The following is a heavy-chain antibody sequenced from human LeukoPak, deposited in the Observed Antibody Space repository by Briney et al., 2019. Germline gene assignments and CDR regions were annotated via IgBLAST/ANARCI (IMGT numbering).Heavy chain of an antibody. CDR1: GFTFRSYA. V-gene: IGHV3-23*01. Sequence: GGSLRLSCAASGFTFRSYAMSWVRQTPGKGLEWVSAISGSGGSTYYADSVKGRFTISRDNSKNTLYLQMNSLRAEDTAVYYCARDRLRGYSYGHFDYWGQGTLVTVSS. CDR2: ISGSGGST. D-gene: IGHD5-18*01. J-gene: IGHJ4*02. CDR3: ARDRLRGYSYGHFDY.